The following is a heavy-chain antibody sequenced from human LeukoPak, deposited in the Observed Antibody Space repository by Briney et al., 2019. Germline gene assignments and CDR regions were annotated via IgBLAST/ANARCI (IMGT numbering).Heavy chain of an antibody. Sequence: SETLSLTCTVSGGSISSYYWSWIRQPPGKGLEWLGYIYYSGSTNYNPSLKSRVAISVDTSKNQFSLKLSSVTAADTAVYYCAKKKGGALGEFDYWGQGTLVTVSS. CDR2: IYYSGST. V-gene: IGHV4-59*08. J-gene: IGHJ4*02. D-gene: IGHD3-16*01. CDR3: AKKKGGALGEFDY. CDR1: GGSISSYY.